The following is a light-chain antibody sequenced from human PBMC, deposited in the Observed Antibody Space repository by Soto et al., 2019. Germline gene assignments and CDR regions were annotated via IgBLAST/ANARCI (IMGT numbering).Light chain of an antibody. CDR3: CSFTTSSTDV. CDR1: SSDVGAYDY. CDR2: DVS. Sequence: QSALTQPASVSGSPGQSITISCTGTSSDVGAYDYVSWYQQPPGKAPQLMIYDVSNRPSGVSNRFSGSKSGNTASLTISGLQAEDEADYYCCSFTTSSTDVFGTGTKLTVL. J-gene: IGLJ1*01. V-gene: IGLV2-14*01.